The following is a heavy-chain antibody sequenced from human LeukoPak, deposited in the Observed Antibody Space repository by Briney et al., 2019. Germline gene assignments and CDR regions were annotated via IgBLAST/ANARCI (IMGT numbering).Heavy chain of an antibody. D-gene: IGHD5-18*01. J-gene: IGHJ4*02. V-gene: IGHV3-7*01. Sequence: GGSLRLSCAASGFTFSSYWMSWVRQAPGKGLEWVANIKQDGSERYYVDSVKGRFTISRDNAKNSLYLQMNSLRAEDTAVYYCARTRGYSYGTYFDYWGQGTLVTVSS. CDR2: IKQDGSER. CDR3: ARTRGYSYGTYFDY. CDR1: GFTFSSYW.